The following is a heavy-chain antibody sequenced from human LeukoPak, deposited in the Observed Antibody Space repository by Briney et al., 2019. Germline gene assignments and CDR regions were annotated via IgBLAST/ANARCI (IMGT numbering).Heavy chain of an antibody. CDR1: GFTFSSYA. J-gene: IGHJ4*02. V-gene: IGHV3-30*04. CDR2: ISYDGSNK. CDR3: ARDLISYFDY. D-gene: IGHD3/OR15-3a*01. Sequence: GGSLRLSCAASGFTFSSYAMHWVRQAPGKGLEWVAVISYDGSNKYYADSVKGRFTISRDNSKNTLYLQMNSLRAEDTAVYYCARDLISYFDYWGQGTLVTVSS.